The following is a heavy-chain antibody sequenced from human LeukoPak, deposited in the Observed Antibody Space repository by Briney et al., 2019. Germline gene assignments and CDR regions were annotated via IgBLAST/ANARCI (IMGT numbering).Heavy chain of an antibody. CDR1: GFTFSSYG. Sequence: PGRSLRLSCAASGFTFSSYGMHWVRQAPGKGLEGVAVISYDGSNKYYADSVKGRFTISRDNSKNTLYLQMNSLRAEDTAVYYCAKDYYYDSSGYSPPIWYYFDYWGQGTLVTVSS. V-gene: IGHV3-30*18. CDR2: ISYDGSNK. CDR3: AKDYYYDSSGYSPPIWYYFDY. J-gene: IGHJ4*02. D-gene: IGHD3-22*01.